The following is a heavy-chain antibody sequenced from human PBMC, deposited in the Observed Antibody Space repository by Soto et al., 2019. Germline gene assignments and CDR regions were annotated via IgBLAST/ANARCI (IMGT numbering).Heavy chain of an antibody. CDR2: IIPIFGTA. CDR1: GGTFSSYA. V-gene: IGHV1-69*13. D-gene: IGHD3-3*01. CDR3: ARDPKTKYDFWSGYSPHYYGMDV. J-gene: IGHJ6*02. Sequence: ASVKVSCKASGGTFSSYAISWVRQAPGQGLEWMGGIIPIFGTANYAQKFQGRVTITADESTSTAYMELSSLRSEDTAVYYCARDPKTKYDFWSGYSPHYYGMDVWGQGTTVTVSS.